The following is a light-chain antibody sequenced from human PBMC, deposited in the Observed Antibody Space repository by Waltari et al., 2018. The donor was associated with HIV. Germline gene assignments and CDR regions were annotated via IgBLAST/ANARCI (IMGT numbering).Light chain of an antibody. V-gene: IGLV2-14*03. Sequence: QSALTQPASVSGSPGQSITISCTGTSSDVGGYNYVSWYQQHPGTAPKLMIYDVSNRPSGISNRFSGSKSGNTASLTISGLQAEDEADYYCSSYTISSTLVFGGGTKVTVL. CDR3: SSYTISSTLV. CDR2: DVS. J-gene: IGLJ3*02. CDR1: SSDVGGYNY.